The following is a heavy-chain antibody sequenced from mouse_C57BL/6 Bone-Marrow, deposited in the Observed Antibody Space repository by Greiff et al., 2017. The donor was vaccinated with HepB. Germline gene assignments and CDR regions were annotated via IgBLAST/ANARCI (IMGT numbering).Heavy chain of an antibody. CDR3: ASGDWDAMDY. D-gene: IGHD4-1*01. J-gene: IGHJ4*01. CDR1: GYTFTSYW. V-gene: IGHV1-50*01. CDR2: IDPSDSYT. Sequence: VQLQQSGAELVKPGASVKLSCKASGYTFTSYWMQWVKQRPGQGLEWIGEIDPSDSYTNYNQKFKGKATLTVDTSSSTAYMQLSSLTSEDSAVYYCASGDWDAMDYWGQGTSVTVSS.